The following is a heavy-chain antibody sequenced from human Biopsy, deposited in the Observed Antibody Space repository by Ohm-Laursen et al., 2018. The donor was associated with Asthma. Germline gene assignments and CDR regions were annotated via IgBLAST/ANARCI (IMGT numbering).Heavy chain of an antibody. V-gene: IGHV1-69*01. CDR1: GGTFNAYV. CDR2: INSVFGTT. Sequence: SSVKVSCKALGGTFNAYVIGWVRQAPGQGLEWMGGINSVFGTTTYPQKFQDRVTITADDSTSTVYMELSSLRSEDTAVYYCARKAGSCISRTCYSLDFWGQGTLVTVSS. CDR3: ARKAGSCISRTCYSLDF. J-gene: IGHJ4*02. D-gene: IGHD2-2*01.